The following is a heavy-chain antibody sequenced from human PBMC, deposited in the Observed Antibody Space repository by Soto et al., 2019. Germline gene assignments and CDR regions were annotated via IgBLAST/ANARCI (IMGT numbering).Heavy chain of an antibody. CDR3: ARRHDYYYYMDV. J-gene: IGHJ6*03. V-gene: IGHV4-39*01. CDR1: GGSISSSSYY. Sequence: QLQLQESGPGLVKPSETLSLTCTVSGGSISSSSYYWGWIRQPPGKGLEWIGGIYYSGSTYYNPSLKSRLTISVDTSKNQFSLTLSSVTAADTAVYYCARRHDYYYYMDVWGKGTTVTVSS. CDR2: IYYSGST.